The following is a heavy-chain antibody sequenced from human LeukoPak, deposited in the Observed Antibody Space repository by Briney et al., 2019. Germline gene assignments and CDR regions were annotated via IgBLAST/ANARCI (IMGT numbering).Heavy chain of an antibody. CDR3: ARSSPYSSSIWFDY. J-gene: IGHJ4*02. D-gene: IGHD6-6*01. CDR2: INHSGST. CDR1: GGSFSGYY. V-gene: IGHV4-34*01. Sequence: PSETLSLTCAVYGGSFSGYYWSWIRQPPGKGLEWIGEINHSGSTNYNPSLKSRVTISVDTSKNQFSLKLSSVTAADTAVYYCARSSPYSSSIWFDYWGQGTLVTVSS.